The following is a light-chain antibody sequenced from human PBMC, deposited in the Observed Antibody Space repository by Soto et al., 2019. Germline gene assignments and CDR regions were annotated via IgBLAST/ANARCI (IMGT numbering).Light chain of an antibody. J-gene: IGKJ1*01. CDR2: KSS. CDR1: QSVSIW. V-gene: IGKV1-5*03. CDR3: QRFNTSPWT. Sequence: DIQMTQSPSTLSASEGDRVTISCRASQSVSIWLAWYQQKPGRAPKLLIYKSSILESGVPSRFSSSGSGTEFTLTISSLQPDDFATYYCQRFNTSPWTFGQGTKVEIK.